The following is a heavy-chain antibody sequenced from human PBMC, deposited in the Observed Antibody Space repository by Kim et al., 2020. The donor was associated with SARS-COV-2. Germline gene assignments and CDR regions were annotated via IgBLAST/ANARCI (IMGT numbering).Heavy chain of an antibody. D-gene: IGHD6-19*01. CDR3: ASLSSCAWYMPFGN. CDR2: SSGVDGST. V-gene: IGHV3-23*01. Sequence: GGSLRLSCNASVFNFWSHGMSWVRQGPEKGLEWVAGSSGVDGSTYHADSVKGRFTISRDNSKNTIYLQMNSLRVEDTAKYYCASLSSCAWYMPFGNWGQGVLVSVSS. J-gene: IGHJ4*02. CDR1: VFNFWSHG.